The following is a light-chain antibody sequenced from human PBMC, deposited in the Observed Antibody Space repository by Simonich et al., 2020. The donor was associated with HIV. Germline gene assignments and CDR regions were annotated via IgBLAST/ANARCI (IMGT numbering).Light chain of an antibody. J-gene: IGKJ1*01. CDR1: QSISTW. Sequence: DIQITQSPSTLSASVGDRVSITCRASQSISTWLAWYQQKPGKAPNLLIYKASSLESGVPSRFSGSGSGTEFTLTISSLQPDDFATYYCQQYYSTPPWTFGQGTKVEIK. CDR3: QQYYSTPPWT. CDR2: KAS. V-gene: IGKV1-5*03.